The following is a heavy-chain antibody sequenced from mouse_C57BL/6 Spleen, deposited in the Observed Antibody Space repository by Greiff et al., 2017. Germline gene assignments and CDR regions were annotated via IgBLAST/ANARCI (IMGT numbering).Heavy chain of an antibody. J-gene: IGHJ4*01. V-gene: IGHV1-64*01. CDR3: ARRGHYGSSYSAMDY. D-gene: IGHD1-1*01. CDR2: IHPNSGST. CDR1: GYTFTSYW. Sequence: QVQLQQPGAELVKPGASVKLSCKASGYTFTSYWMLWVKQRPGQGLEWIGMIHPNSGSTNYNEKFKSKATLTVDKSSSTAYMQLSSLTSEDSAVYYCARRGHYGSSYSAMDYWGQGTSVTVSA.